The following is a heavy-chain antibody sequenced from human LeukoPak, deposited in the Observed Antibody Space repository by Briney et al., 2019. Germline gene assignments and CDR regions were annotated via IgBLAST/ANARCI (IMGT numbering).Heavy chain of an antibody. CDR1: GFTFSSYS. D-gene: IGHD5-24*01. V-gene: IGHV3-21*01. Sequence: GGSLRLSCAASGFTFSSYSMNWVRQAPGMGLEWVSSISSSSSYIYYADSVKGRFTISRDNAKNSLYLQMNSLRAEDTAVYYCARDHGDGYNIDYWGQGTLVTVSS. CDR2: ISSSSSYI. CDR3: ARDHGDGYNIDY. J-gene: IGHJ4*02.